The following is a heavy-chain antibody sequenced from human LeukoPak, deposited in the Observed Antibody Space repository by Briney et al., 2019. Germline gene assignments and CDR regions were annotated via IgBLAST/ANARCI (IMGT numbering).Heavy chain of an antibody. J-gene: IGHJ4*02. D-gene: IGHD5-18*01. CDR2: IRSKAYGGTT. CDR3: TSSGVRGYSYGYLGY. V-gene: IGHV3-49*04. CDR1: GFTFGDYS. Sequence: GGSLRLSCTASGFTFGDYSMSWVRQAPGKGLEWVGFIRSKAYGGTTEYAASVKGRFTTSRDDSKSIAYLQMNSLKTEDTAVYYCTSSGVRGYSYGYLGYWGQGTLVTVSS.